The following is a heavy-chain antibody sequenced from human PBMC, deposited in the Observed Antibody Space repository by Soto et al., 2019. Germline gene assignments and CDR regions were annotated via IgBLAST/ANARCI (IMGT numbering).Heavy chain of an antibody. J-gene: IGHJ5*02. CDR3: ATRITVFGLLIPPFDP. Sequence: SETLSLTCAVYGGSVNGYCWNWIRQPPGKGPEWIGEINHTGGTHYNPSLKSRVTMSVDTSKNQFSLRLSSVTAADTAIYYCATRITVFGLLIPPFDPWGQGTQVTVSS. D-gene: IGHD3-3*01. CDR2: INHTGGT. CDR1: GGSVNGYC. V-gene: IGHV4-34*01.